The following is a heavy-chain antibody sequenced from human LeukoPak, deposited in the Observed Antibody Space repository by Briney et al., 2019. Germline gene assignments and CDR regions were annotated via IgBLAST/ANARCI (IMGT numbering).Heavy chain of an antibody. Sequence: ASVKVSCKASGYTFTSYGISWVRQAPGQGLEWMGWISAYNGNTNYAQKFQGRVTITADKSTSTAYMELSSLRSEDTAVYYCARGYYYYYGMDVWGQGTTVTVSS. CDR2: ISAYNGNT. CDR1: GYTFTSYG. V-gene: IGHV1-18*01. CDR3: ARGYYYYYGMDV. J-gene: IGHJ6*02.